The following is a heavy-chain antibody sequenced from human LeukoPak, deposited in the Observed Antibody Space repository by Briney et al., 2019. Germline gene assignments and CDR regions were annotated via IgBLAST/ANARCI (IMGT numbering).Heavy chain of an antibody. CDR3: ARASYGDYRAGFDY. D-gene: IGHD4-17*01. CDR2: INSDGSST. J-gene: IGHJ4*02. CDR1: GFTFSSYW. V-gene: IGHV3-74*01. Sequence: GGSLRLSCAASGFTFSSYWMHWVRQAPGKGLVWVSRINSDGSSTSYADSVKGRFTISRDNSKNTLYLQMNSLRAEDTAVYYCARASYGDYRAGFDYWGQGTLVTVSS.